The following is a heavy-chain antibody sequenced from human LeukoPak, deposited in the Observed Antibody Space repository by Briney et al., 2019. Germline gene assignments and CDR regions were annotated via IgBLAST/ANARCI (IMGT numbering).Heavy chain of an antibody. J-gene: IGHJ4*02. CDR2: IIPILGIA. CDR1: GYTFSSFG. Sequence: ASVKVSFKASGYTFSSFGITWVRQAPGQGLEWMGRIIPILGIANYAQKFQGRVTITADKSTSTAYMELSSLRSEDTAVYYCASSTDITMVRGVIILDYWGQGTLVTVSS. CDR3: ASSTDITMVRGVIILDY. D-gene: IGHD3-10*01. V-gene: IGHV1-69*04.